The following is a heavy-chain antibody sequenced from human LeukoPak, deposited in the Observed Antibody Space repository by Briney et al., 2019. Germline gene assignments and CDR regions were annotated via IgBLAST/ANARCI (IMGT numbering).Heavy chain of an antibody. D-gene: IGHD1-14*01. V-gene: IGHV1-69*13. J-gene: IGHJ3*02. CDR1: GGTFSSYA. CDR2: IIPIFGTA. Sequence: ASVKVSCKASGGTFSSYAISWVRQAPGQGLEWMGGIIPIFGTANYAQKFQGRVTITADESTSTAYMELSSLRSEDTAVYYCARAFYPERLDDAFDIWGQGTMVTVSS. CDR3: ARAFYPERLDDAFDI.